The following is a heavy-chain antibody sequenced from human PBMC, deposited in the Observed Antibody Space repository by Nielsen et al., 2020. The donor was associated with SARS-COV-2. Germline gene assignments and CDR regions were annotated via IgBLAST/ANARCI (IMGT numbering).Heavy chain of an antibody. V-gene: IGHV3-30*18. CDR1: GFTFSSYG. D-gene: IGHD3-10*01. CDR3: AKISWYYHGEDAFDI. CDR2: ISYDGSNK. J-gene: IGHJ3*02. Sequence: GGSLRLSCAASGFTFSSYGMHWVRQAPGKGLEWVAVISYDGSNKYYADSVKGRFTISRDNSKNTLYLQMNSLRAEDTAVYYCAKISWYYHGEDAFDIWGQGTMVTVSS.